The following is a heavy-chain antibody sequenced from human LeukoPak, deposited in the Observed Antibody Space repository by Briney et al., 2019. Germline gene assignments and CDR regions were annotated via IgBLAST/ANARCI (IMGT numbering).Heavy chain of an antibody. J-gene: IGHJ4*02. V-gene: IGHV3-21*01. D-gene: IGHD2-15*01. CDR2: ISSGSTYI. Sequence: GGSLRLSCAASGFTFSTYSMNWVRQAPGKGLEWVSSISSGSTYIYYADSVQGRFTTSRDNAKNSLYLQMNSLRAEDTAVYYCARDVSRISDYWGQGTLVTVSS. CDR1: GFTFSTYS. CDR3: ARDVSRISDY.